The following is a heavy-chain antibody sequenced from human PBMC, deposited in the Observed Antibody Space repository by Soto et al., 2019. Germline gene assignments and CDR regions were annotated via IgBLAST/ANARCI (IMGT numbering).Heavy chain of an antibody. CDR1: GFTFSSYA. CDR3: AKDFNDFWIGGGGAFDI. D-gene: IGHD3-3*01. J-gene: IGHJ3*02. Sequence: GGSLRLSCAASGFTFSSYAMSWVRQAPGKGLEWVSAISGSGGSTYYADSVKGRFTISRDNSKNTLYLQMNSLRAEDTAVYYCAKDFNDFWIGGGGAFDIWGQGTMVTVSS. V-gene: IGHV3-23*01. CDR2: ISGSGGST.